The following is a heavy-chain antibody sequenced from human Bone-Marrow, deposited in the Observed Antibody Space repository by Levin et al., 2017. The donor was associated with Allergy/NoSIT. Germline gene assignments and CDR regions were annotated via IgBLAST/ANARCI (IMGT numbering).Heavy chain of an antibody. Sequence: AASVKVSCAASGFTFDDYAMHWVRQAPGKGLEWVSLISWDGGSTYYADSVKGRFTISRDNSKNSLYLQMNSLRAEDTALYYCAKVRADRWLQFEYDYWGQGTLVTVSS. CDR1: GFTFDDYA. D-gene: IGHD5-24*01. CDR2: ISWDGGST. V-gene: IGHV3-43D*03. CDR3: AKVRADRWLQFEYDY. J-gene: IGHJ4*02.